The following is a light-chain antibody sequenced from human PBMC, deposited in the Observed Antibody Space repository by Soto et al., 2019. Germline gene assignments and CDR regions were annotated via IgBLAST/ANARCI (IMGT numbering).Light chain of an antibody. CDR2: KAS. Sequence: DIQMTQSPSSLSASIGDRVTLTCRASQSIGTNLNWYQQRPGKAPKVLIYKASSLESGVPSRFSGSGSATEFTLTISSLQPEDFATYYCQQLNSYPLTFGGGTKVDIK. J-gene: IGKJ4*01. V-gene: IGKV1-17*01. CDR1: QSIGTN. CDR3: QQLNSYPLT.